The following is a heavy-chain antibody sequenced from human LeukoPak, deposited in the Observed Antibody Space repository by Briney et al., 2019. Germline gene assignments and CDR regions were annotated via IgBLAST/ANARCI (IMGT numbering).Heavy chain of an antibody. V-gene: IGHV1-46*01. J-gene: IGHJ4*02. CDR3: AREDCSSTSCFLDY. CDR2: INPSGGST. D-gene: IGHD2-2*01. CDR1: GYTFTSYY. Sequence: ASVKLSCRVSGYTFTSYYMQWERQAPGQALEKIGIINPSGGSTSYAQKFQGRVTMTRDTSTSTVYMELSSLRSEDTAVYYCAREDCSSTSCFLDYWGQGTLVTVSS.